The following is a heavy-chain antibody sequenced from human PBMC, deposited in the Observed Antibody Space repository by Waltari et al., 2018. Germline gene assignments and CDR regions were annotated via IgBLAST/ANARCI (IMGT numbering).Heavy chain of an antibody. CDR2: MNPNSGNT. Sequence: QVQLVQSGAEVKKPGASVKVSCKASGYTFTSYDINWVRQATGQGLEWMGWMNPNSGNTCYAQKFQGRVTITRNTSISTAYMELSSLRSEDTAVYYCAIKYSSRTSRGAFDIWGQGTMVTVSS. J-gene: IGHJ3*02. CDR1: GYTFTSYD. D-gene: IGHD2-15*01. V-gene: IGHV1-8*03. CDR3: AIKYSSRTSRGAFDI.